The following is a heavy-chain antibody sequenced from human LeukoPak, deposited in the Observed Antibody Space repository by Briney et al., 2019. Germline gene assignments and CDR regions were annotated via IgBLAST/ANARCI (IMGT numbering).Heavy chain of an antibody. V-gene: IGHV3-23*01. CDR2: IGATGSTT. D-gene: IGHD2/OR15-2a*01. J-gene: IGHJ4*02. CDR1: GLTFTKNA. CDR3: AKVFSTHYFDS. Sequence: GGSLNFSVTGFGLTFTKNAMRWARQAPGKGLNWVAAIGATGSTTYYADSVKGRFTISRDNSKNTIYLQMDSLRAEDTAIYYCAKVFSTHYFDSWGQGTLVTVSS.